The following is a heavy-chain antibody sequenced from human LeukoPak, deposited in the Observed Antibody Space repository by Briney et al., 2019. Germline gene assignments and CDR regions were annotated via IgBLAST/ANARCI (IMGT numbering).Heavy chain of an antibody. V-gene: IGHV1-2*02. J-gene: IGHJ4*02. CDR3: ATDMAGDFDY. CDR1: GYTFTGYY. Sequence: ASVKVSCKASGYTFTGYYMHWVRQAPGQGLEWMGWINPNSGGTIYAQKFQGRVTMTEDTSTDTAYMELSSLRSEDTAVYYCATDMAGDFDYWGQGTLVTVSS. D-gene: IGHD6-19*01. CDR2: INPNSGGT.